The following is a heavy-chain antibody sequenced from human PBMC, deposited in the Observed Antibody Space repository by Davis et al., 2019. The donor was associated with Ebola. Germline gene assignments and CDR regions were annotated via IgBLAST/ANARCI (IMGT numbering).Heavy chain of an antibody. Sequence: GESLKISCAASGFTFSSYAMSWVRQAPGKGLEWVSAISGSGGSTYYADSVKGRFTISRDNSKNTLYLQMNSLRAEDTAVYYCARDPNGGYDFWSGYYYYYYGMDVWGQGTTVTVSS. V-gene: IGHV3-23*01. CDR2: ISGSGGST. D-gene: IGHD3-3*01. CDR3: ARDPNGGYDFWSGYYYYYYGMDV. CDR1: GFTFSSYA. J-gene: IGHJ6*02.